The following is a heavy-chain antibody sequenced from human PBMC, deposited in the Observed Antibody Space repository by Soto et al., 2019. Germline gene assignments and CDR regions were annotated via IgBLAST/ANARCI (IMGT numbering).Heavy chain of an antibody. CDR2: IPSRGRP. CDR3: ARDTYSGYDFGL. Sequence: QVQLRESGPGLVKPSQTLSLTCSVSGASVAGGSYYWSWVRQPPGKGLEWIGYIPSRGRPFYNPSLTRRGTISADPSKTQLSLQLTAVTAADTAVYYCARDTYSGYDFGLWGQGTLVTVSS. D-gene: IGHD5-12*01. CDR1: GASVAGGSYY. J-gene: IGHJ5*02. V-gene: IGHV4-30-4*01.